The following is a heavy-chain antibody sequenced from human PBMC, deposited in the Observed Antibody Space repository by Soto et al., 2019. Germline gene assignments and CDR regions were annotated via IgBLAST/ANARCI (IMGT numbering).Heavy chain of an antibody. CDR3: TRANSYSEY. Sequence: QVQLQESGPGLVKPSETLSLTCTVSGGSISNHYWSWIRQPPGKGLEWIGYTYYNGNTNYNPSLKSRVTMSVDTSKNQISLKLSSVTAADTAVYYCTRANSYSEYWGQGTLVTVSS. CDR1: GGSISNHY. V-gene: IGHV4-59*11. D-gene: IGHD7-27*01. J-gene: IGHJ4*02. CDR2: TYYNGNT.